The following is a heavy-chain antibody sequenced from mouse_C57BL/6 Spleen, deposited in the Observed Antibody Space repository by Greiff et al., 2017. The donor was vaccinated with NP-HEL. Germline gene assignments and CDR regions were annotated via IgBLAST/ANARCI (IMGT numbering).Heavy chain of an antibody. D-gene: IGHD2-4*01. V-gene: IGHV5-9*04. Sequence: EVKLMESGGGLVKPGGSLKLSCAASGFTFTSYTMSWVRQTPEKRLEWVATISGGGGNTYYPDSVKGRFTISRDNAENTLYLQMSSLRSEDTAVCYCARSDDYDWFDYWGQGTLVTVSA. CDR3: ARSDDYDWFDY. CDR1: GFTFTSYT. J-gene: IGHJ3*01. CDR2: ISGGGGNT.